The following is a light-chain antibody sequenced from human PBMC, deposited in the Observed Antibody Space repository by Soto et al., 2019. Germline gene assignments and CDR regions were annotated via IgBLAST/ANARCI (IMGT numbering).Light chain of an antibody. V-gene: IGLV1-40*01. J-gene: IGLJ2*01. CDR1: SSNIGAGYD. Sequence: QSVLTQPRSVSGAPGQRVTISCTGSSSNIGAGYDVHWYQQLPGTAPKLLIYDNNNRPSGVPDRFSGSKSGTSASLAITGLQAEDEAVYYCQSYDSSLSAVVFGGGTKVTVL. CDR2: DNN. CDR3: QSYDSSLSAVV.